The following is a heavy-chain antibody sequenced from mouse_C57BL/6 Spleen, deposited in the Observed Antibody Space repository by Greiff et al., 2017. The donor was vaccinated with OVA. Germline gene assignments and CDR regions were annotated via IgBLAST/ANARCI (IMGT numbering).Heavy chain of an antibody. D-gene: IGHD1-1*01. CDR2: IYPGDGDT. J-gene: IGHJ4*01. CDR3: ARSSYYYGSSYYAMDY. V-gene: IGHV1-80*01. Sequence: QVQLQQSGAELVKPGASVKISCKASGYAFSSYWMNWVKQRPGTGLEWIGQIYPGDGDTNYNGKFKGKATLTADKSSSTAYMQLSSLTSEDSAVYFCARSSYYYGSSYYAMDYWGQGTSVTVSS. CDR1: GYAFSSYW.